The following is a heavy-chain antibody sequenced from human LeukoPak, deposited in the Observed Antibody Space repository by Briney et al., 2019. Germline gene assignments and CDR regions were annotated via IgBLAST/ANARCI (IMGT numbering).Heavy chain of an antibody. CDR1: GYTFTGYY. V-gene: IGHV1-2*02. Sequence: ASVKVSRKASGYTFTGYYMHWVRQAPGQGLEWMGWINPNSGGTNYAQKFQGRVTMTRDTSISTAYMELSRLRSDDTAVYYCARDRVPGYCSSTSCSNWFDPWGQGTLVTVSS. J-gene: IGHJ5*02. D-gene: IGHD2-2*01. CDR3: ARDRVPGYCSSTSCSNWFDP. CDR2: INPNSGGT.